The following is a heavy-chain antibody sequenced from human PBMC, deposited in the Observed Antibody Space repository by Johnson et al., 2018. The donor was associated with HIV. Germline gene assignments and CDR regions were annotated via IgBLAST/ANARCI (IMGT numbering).Heavy chain of an antibody. J-gene: IGHJ3*02. CDR2: ISGSGGRT. V-gene: IGHV3-23*04. D-gene: IGHD3-10*01. CDR1: GFTFSSYA. CDR3: AKVGSYYPSTGGNAFDI. Sequence: EQLVESGGGLVQPGGSLRLSCAASGFTFSSYAMSWVRQAPGKGLEWVSAISGSGGRTYYADSVKGRFTISRDNSKNTLYLQMNSLRAEDTAVYYCAKVGSYYPSTGGNAFDIWGQGTMVTVSS.